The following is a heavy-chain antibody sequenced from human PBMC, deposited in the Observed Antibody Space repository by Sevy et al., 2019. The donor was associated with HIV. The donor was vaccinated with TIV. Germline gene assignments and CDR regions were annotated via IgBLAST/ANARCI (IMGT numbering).Heavy chain of an antibody. V-gene: IGHV3-30*04. J-gene: IGHJ5*02. CDR3: AKEGYYYDSHSADWFDP. D-gene: IGHD3-22*01. CDR1: GFNFSPYA. Sequence: GGSLILSCAASGFNFSPYAIHWVRQAPGKGLGWVAVISKDGNNKEYADSVKGRFTISRDNSKNTLYLQMNSLRAEDTAVYFCAKEGYYYDSHSADWFDPWGQGTLVTVSS. CDR2: ISKDGNNK.